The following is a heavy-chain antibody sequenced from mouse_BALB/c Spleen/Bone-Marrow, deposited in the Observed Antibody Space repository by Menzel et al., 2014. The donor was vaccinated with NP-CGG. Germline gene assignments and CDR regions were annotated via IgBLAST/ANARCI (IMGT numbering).Heavy chain of an antibody. CDR3: ASDDYDGSWFAY. D-gene: IGHD2-4*01. CDR2: IHPSDSET. V-gene: IGHV1-74*01. J-gene: IGHJ3*01. Sequence: GQGLEWIGMIHPSDSETRLNQKFKDKATLTVDKSSSIAYMQLSSPTSEDSAVYYCASDDYDGSWFAYWGQGTLVTVSA.